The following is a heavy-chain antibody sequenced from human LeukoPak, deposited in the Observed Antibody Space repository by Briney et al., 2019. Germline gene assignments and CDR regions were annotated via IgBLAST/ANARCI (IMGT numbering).Heavy chain of an antibody. CDR1: GGTFSSYT. D-gene: IGHD2-15*01. V-gene: IGHV1-69*04. CDR2: IIPILGIA. Sequence: ASVKVSCKASGGTFSSYTISWVRQAPGQGLEWMGRIIPILGIANYAQKFQGRVTITADKSTSTAYMELSSLRSEDTAVYYCARDGGGCSGGSCYAGYWGQGTLLTVSS. J-gene: IGHJ4*02. CDR3: ARDGGGCSGGSCYAGY.